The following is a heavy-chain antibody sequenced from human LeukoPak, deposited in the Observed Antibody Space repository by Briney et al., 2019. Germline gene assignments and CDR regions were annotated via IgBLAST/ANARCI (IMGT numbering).Heavy chain of an antibody. Sequence: ASVKVSCKASGYTFTSYGISWVRQAPGQGLEWMGWISAYNGNTNYAQKFQGRVTMTRDTSTSTVYMELSSLRSEDTAVYYCATAKFGGNSYFDYWGQGTLVTVSS. J-gene: IGHJ4*02. D-gene: IGHD4-23*01. CDR2: ISAYNGNT. CDR1: GYTFTSYG. CDR3: ATAKFGGNSYFDY. V-gene: IGHV1-18*01.